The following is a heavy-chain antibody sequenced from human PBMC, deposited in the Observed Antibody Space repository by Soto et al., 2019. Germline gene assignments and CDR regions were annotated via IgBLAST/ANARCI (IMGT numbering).Heavy chain of an antibody. CDR3: GSWSPMLYYDRFEGNLFDI. CDR2: INHSGST. D-gene: IGHD3-3*01. J-gene: IGHJ3*02. CDR1: GGSFSGYY. Sequence: SETLSLTCAVYGGSFSGYYWSWIRQPPGKGLEWIGEINHSGSTNYNPSLKSRVTISVDTSKNKFSLKLSSVSAADTAVYYCGSWSPMLYYDRFEGNLFDILGQGTMVTVSS. V-gene: IGHV4-34*01.